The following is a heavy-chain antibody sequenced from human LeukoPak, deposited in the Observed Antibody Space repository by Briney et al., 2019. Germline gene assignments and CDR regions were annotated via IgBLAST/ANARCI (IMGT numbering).Heavy chain of an antibody. V-gene: IGHV3-48*01. Sequence: GGSLRLSCAASGFTFNSYSMNWVRQAPGKGLEWISYISSGVTTQYYADSVKGRFTISRDDAKNSLYLQMNSLRAEDTAVYYCARFNLGRFDPWGQGTLVTVSS. D-gene: IGHD1-20*01. CDR3: ARFNLGRFDP. J-gene: IGHJ5*02. CDR1: GFTFNSYS. CDR2: ISSGVTTQ.